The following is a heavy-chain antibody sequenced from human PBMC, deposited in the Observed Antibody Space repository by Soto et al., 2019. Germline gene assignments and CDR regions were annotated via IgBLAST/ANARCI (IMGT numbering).Heavy chain of an antibody. Sequence: ASVKVSCNVSGGTFSSYAISWVRQAPGQGLEWMGGIIPIFGTANYAQKFQGRVTITADESTSTAYMELSSLRSEDTAVYYCARTLGEYYYDSSGYYRPDAFDIWGQGTMVNVS. V-gene: IGHV1-69*13. CDR1: GGTFSSYA. J-gene: IGHJ3*02. CDR3: ARTLGEYYYDSSGYYRPDAFDI. CDR2: IIPIFGTA. D-gene: IGHD3-22*01.